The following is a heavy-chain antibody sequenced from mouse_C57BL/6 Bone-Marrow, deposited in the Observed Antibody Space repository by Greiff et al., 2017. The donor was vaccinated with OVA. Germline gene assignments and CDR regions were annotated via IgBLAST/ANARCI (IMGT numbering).Heavy chain of an antibody. CDR1: GYTFTSYG. CDR3: ARRRPWFAY. D-gene: IGHD1-2*01. V-gene: IGHV1-81*01. J-gene: IGHJ3*01. CDR2: IYPRSGNT. Sequence: VQLQQSGAELARPGASVKLSCKASGYTFTSYGISWVKQRTGQGLEWIGEIYPRSGNTYYNEKFKGKAILTADKSSSTAYMELRSLTSEDSAVYFCARRRPWFAYWGQGTLVTVSA.